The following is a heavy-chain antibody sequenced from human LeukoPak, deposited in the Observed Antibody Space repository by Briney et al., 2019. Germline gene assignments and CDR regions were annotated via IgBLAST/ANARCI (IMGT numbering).Heavy chain of an antibody. V-gene: IGHV4-34*01. CDR3: ARNSCGHGHDMCYNH. D-gene: IGHD5-18*01. CDR1: GVSISDYY. J-gene: IGHJ5*02. CDR2: VSPGGYT. Sequence: SETLSLTCAVSGVSISDYYWSWLRQCPGKGLEWIGEVSPGGYTNYNPSLKSRVIISEDPSESHLSLRLRSVTAADTAMYYCARNSCGHGHDMCYNHWAQGTLVTVSS.